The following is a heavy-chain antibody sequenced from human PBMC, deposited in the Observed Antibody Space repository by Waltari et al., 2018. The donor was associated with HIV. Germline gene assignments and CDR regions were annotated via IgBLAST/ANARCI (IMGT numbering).Heavy chain of an antibody. CDR3: ARDHRGNKLLYGMDV. CDR2: SIPAFGTA. CDR1: GGTFSSYA. V-gene: IGHV1-69*01. Sequence: QVQLVQSGAEVKKPGSSVRVSCKVSGGTFSSYAINWVRQAPRQGLEWMGGSIPAFGTANYAERFQGRVTITADEYMSTAYMDLSSLRSEDTAVYFCARDHRGNKLLYGMDVWGQGTTVTV. J-gene: IGHJ6*02.